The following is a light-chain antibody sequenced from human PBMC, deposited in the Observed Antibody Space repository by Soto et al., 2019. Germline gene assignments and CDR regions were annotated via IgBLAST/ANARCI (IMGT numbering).Light chain of an antibody. V-gene: IGLV1-40*01. CDR1: SSDIGAGYD. Sequence: QTALTQTPSVSGAPGQRVTISCTGSSSDIGAGYDVHWYQQLPGTAPKLLIYGNNNRPSGVSDRFSGSKSGTSASLAITGLQAEDEASYYCQSFDSSLNVVIFGGGTQLTVL. CDR2: GNN. J-gene: IGLJ2*01. CDR3: QSFDSSLNVVI.